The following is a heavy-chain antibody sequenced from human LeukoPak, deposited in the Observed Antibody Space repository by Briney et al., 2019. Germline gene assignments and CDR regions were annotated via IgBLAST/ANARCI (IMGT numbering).Heavy chain of an antibody. V-gene: IGHV3-23*01. CDR3: AKYGDYGGNSFDY. CDR1: GFTFSSYA. Sequence: GGSLRLSCAASGFTFSSYAMSWVRQAPGEGLEWVSAIGGSGVTTYYADSVKGRFTISRDNSKNTLYLQMNSLRAEDTAIYYCAKYGDYGGNSFDYWGQGTLVTVSS. CDR2: IGGSGVTT. D-gene: IGHD4-17*01. J-gene: IGHJ4*02.